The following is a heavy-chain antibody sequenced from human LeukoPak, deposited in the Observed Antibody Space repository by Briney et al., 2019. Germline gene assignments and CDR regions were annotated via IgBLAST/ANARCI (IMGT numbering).Heavy chain of an antibody. CDR3: AKGYRGNYDY. V-gene: IGHV3-23*01. Sequence: AGGSLRLSCAASGFTFSSYAMTWVRQAPEKGLEWVSATNDRGDNTYYADSVKGRFTISRDNSKNTVHLQMNSLRAEDTAVYYCAKGYRGNYDYWGQGTLVTVPS. CDR1: GFTFSSYA. D-gene: IGHD1-7*01. CDR2: TNDRGDNT. J-gene: IGHJ4*02.